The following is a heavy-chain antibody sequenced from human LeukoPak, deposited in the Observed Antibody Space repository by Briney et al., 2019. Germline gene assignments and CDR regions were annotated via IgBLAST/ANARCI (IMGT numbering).Heavy chain of an antibody. CDR2: IYYSGST. J-gene: IGHJ5*02. V-gene: IGHV4-59*01. CDR1: GGSISSYY. D-gene: IGHD6-19*01. CDR3: ARSSEGVAVAGSPCWFDP. Sequence: SETLSLTCTVSGGSISSYYWSWIRQPPGKGLEWIGFIYYSGSTNYNPSLKSRVTISVDTSKNQFSLKLSSVTAADTAVYYCARSSEGVAVAGSPCWFDPWGQGTLVTVSS.